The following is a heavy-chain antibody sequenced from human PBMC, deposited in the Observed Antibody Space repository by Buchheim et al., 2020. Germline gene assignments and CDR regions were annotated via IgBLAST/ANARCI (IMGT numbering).Heavy chain of an antibody. V-gene: IGHV3-30*03. D-gene: IGHD2-21*01. CDR2: ISYDGSNK. Sequence: QVQLVESGGGVVQPGRSLRLSCAASGFTFSRYGMHWVRQAPGKGLEWVAVISYDGSNKYYADSVKGRFTISRDNSKNTLYLQMNNLKAKDTAVYYSARDGTTYLDGDCYSGVGYWGQGTL. CDR3: ARDGTTYLDGDCYSGVGY. CDR1: GFTFSRYG. J-gene: IGHJ4*02.